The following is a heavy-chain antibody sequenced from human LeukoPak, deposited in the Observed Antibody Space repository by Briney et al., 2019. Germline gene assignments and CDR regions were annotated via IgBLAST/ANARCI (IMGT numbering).Heavy chain of an antibody. D-gene: IGHD3-22*01. J-gene: IGHJ4*02. CDR3: ARGAVRNYYYDSSGPPPYYFDY. CDR1: GGSFRGYY. V-gene: IGHV4-34*01. CDR2: INHSGST. Sequence: SETLSLTCAVYGGSFRGYYWSWIRQPPGKGLEWIGEINHSGSTNYNPSLKSRVTISVDTSKNQFSLKLSSVTAADTAVYYCARGAVRNYYYDSSGPPPYYFDYWGQGTLVTVSS.